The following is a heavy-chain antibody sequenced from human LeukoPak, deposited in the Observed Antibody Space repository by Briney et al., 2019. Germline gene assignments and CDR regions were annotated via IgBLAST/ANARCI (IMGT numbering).Heavy chain of an antibody. Sequence: SETLSLTCAVYGGSFSGYYWSWIRQPPGKGLEWIGEINHSGSTNYNPSLKSRVTISVDTSKNQFSLKLSSVTAADTAVYYCARGMSSGLRYFDYWGQGTLVTASS. V-gene: IGHV4-34*01. CDR2: INHSGST. CDR3: ARGMSSGLRYFDY. CDR1: GGSFSGYY. D-gene: IGHD3-22*01. J-gene: IGHJ4*02.